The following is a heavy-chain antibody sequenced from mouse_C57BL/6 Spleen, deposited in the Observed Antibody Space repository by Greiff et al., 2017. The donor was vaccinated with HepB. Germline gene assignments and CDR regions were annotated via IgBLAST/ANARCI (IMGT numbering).Heavy chain of an antibody. CDR3: ATLLLRYPGYFDV. V-gene: IGHV1-64*01. D-gene: IGHD1-1*01. CDR1: GYTFTSYW. CDR2: IHPNSGST. Sequence: QVHVKQPGAELVKPGASVKLSCKASGYTFTSYWMHWVKQRPGQGLEWIGMIHPNSGSTNYNEKFKSKATLTVDKSSSTAYMQLSSLTSEDSAVYYCATLLLRYPGYFDVWGTGTTVTVSS. J-gene: IGHJ1*03.